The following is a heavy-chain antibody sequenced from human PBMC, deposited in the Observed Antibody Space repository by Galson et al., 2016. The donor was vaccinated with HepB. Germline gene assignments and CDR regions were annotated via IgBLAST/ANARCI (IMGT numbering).Heavy chain of an antibody. D-gene: IGHD3-10*01. Sequence: SLRLSCAASGFTFGNYWMHWVRQASGKGLVWVARISPVGSSTSYGDSVKGRFTISRDNAKNTLYLQMSSLRAEDTAVYYCARDFQFGSVSNGYWGQGTLVTVSS. CDR3: ARDFQFGSVSNGY. J-gene: IGHJ4*02. V-gene: IGHV3-74*01. CDR2: ISPVGSST. CDR1: GFTFGNYW.